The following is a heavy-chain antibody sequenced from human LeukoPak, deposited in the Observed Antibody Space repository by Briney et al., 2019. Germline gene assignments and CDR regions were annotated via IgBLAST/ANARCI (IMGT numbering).Heavy chain of an antibody. V-gene: IGHV4-39*01. Sequence: PSETLSPTCTVSGGPIFSSPFYWGWIRQPPGKGLEWIASVYYNGITYYNPSLRSRVTISVDTSKNQFALKVTSVTAADTAIYYCARLMTTVATWGQGTLVTVSS. CDR3: ARLMTTVAT. CDR2: VYYNGIT. J-gene: IGHJ4*02. CDR1: GGPIFSSPFY. D-gene: IGHD4-11*01.